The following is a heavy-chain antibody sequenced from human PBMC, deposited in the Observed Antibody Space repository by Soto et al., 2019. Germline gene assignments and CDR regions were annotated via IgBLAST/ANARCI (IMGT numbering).Heavy chain of an antibody. V-gene: IGHV3-23*01. Sequence: LRLSCAASASGFTFSSYVMSWVRQAPGKGLEWVSAISGSGGSTYYADSVKGRFTISRDNSKNTLYLQMNSLRAEDTAVYYCATTAAGFDYWGQGTLVTVSS. CDR2: ISGSGGST. J-gene: IGHJ4*02. CDR1: GFTFSSYV. CDR3: ATTAAGFDY. D-gene: IGHD6-13*01.